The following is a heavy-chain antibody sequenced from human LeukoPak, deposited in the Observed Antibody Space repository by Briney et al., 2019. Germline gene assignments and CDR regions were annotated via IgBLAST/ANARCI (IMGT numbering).Heavy chain of an antibody. CDR1: GFTFSSYS. D-gene: IGHD6-13*01. CDR3: AKQSAGSAAWYSLHYDF. CDR2: VDGGGGGT. Sequence: GGSLRLSCAASGFTFSSYSMNWVRQAPGRGLEWVSSVDGGGGGTYYADSVKGRFTISRDNSKDTLYLQMNGLRAEDTAVYFCAKQSAGSAAWYSLHYDFWGQGTLVTVSS. V-gene: IGHV3-23*01. J-gene: IGHJ4*02.